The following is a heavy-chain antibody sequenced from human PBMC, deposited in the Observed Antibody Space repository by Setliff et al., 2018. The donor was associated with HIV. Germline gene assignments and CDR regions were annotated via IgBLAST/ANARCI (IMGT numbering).Heavy chain of an antibody. CDR2: INVGNGDT. CDR1: GYTFTSYA. CDR3: ARDHGNGRAYNFWSGYYSFDY. J-gene: IGHJ4*02. V-gene: IGHV1-3*01. D-gene: IGHD3-3*01. Sequence: GGPVKVSCKASGYTFTSYAMHWVRQAPGQRLEWMGWINVGNGDTKFPQRFQGRVTITRDTSASIAYMELSSLTSEDTAVYYCARDHGNGRAYNFWSGYYSFDYWGQGTQVTVS.